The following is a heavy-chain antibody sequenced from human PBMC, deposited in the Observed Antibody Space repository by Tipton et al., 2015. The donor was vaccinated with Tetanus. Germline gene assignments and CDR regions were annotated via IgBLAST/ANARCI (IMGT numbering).Heavy chain of an antibody. V-gene: IGHV4-61*01. CDR1: GGSVSSGSYY. CDR2: ISYSGSS. Sequence: TLSLTCTVSGGSVSSGSYYWNWIRQPPGKGLEWIGYISYSGSSSFNPSLQSRVTMSVDKSKNQFPLKLASATAADTAVYYCTRDPYYGGYGWFDPWGQGTLVSVSS. D-gene: IGHD2-21*01. CDR3: TRDPYYGGYGWFDP. J-gene: IGHJ5*02.